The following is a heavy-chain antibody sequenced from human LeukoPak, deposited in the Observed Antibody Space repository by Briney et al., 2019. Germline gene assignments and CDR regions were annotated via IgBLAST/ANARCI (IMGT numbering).Heavy chain of an antibody. Sequence: ASVKVSCKASGYTFTGYYMHWVRQAPGQGLEWMGWINPNSGGTNYAQKFQGRVTMTRDTSISTAYMELSRLRSDDTAVYYCAREVVLSDAFDIWGQGTMVTVSS. D-gene: IGHD3-16*01. CDR3: AREVVLSDAFDI. CDR2: INPNSGGT. CDR1: GYTFTGYY. J-gene: IGHJ3*02. V-gene: IGHV1-2*02.